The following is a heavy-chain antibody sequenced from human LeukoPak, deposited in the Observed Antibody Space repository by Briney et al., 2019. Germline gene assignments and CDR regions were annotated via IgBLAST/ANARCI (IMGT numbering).Heavy chain of an antibody. V-gene: IGHV3-23*01. Sequence: SGGSLRLSCAASGFTFSSYAMSWVRQAPGKGLEWVSALSGSGGSTYYADSVKGRFTISRDNSKNTLYLQMNSLRVEDTAVYYCAKGHVRYGDFDYWGQGTLVTVSS. J-gene: IGHJ4*02. D-gene: IGHD4-17*01. CDR2: LSGSGGST. CDR1: GFTFSSYA. CDR3: AKGHVRYGDFDY.